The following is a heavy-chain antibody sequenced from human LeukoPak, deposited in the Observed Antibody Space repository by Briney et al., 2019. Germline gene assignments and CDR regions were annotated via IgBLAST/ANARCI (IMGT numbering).Heavy chain of an antibody. D-gene: IGHD2-8*01. CDR2: VSLSGLT. V-gene: IGHV4-4*02. CDR1: VGSITSTNW. J-gene: IGHJ4*02. Sequence: SGTLSLTCGVSVGSITSTNWWSWVRQPPGQGLEWIGEVSLSGLTNYNPSLSSRIIMALDTSKNHLSLHLTSVTAADTAVYYCSRENGAFSPFGYWGQGYLVTVLS. CDR3: SRENGAFSPFGY.